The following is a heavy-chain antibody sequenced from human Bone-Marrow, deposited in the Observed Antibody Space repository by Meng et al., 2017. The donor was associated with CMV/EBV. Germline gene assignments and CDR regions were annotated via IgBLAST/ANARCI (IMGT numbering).Heavy chain of an antibody. CDR3: ARDHQAGTYYYYGMDV. V-gene: IGHV1-8*01. J-gene: IGHJ6*02. CDR1: GYTFTSYD. Sequence: ASVKVSCKASGYTFTSYDINWVRQATGQGLEWMGWMNPNSGNTGYAQKFQGRVTITTDESTSTAYMELSSLRSEDTAVYYCARDHQAGTYYYYGMDVWGQGTTVTVSS. CDR2: MNPNSGNT. D-gene: IGHD3-16*01.